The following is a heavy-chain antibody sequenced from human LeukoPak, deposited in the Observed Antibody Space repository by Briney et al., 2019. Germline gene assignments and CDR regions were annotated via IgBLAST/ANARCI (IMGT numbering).Heavy chain of an antibody. V-gene: IGHV3-7*01. CDR3: ARDGSQTYYYDSSGYLD. J-gene: IGHJ4*02. CDR2: IKQDGSEK. D-gene: IGHD3-22*01. CDR1: GFTFSGYW. Sequence: GGSLRLSCAASGFTFSGYWMSWVRQAPGKGLEWVANIKQDGSEKYYVDSVKGRFTISRDNAKNSLYLQMNSLRAEDTAVYYCARDGSQTYYYDSSGYLDWGQGTLVTVSS.